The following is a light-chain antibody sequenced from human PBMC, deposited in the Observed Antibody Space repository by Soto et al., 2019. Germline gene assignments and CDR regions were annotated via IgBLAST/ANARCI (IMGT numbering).Light chain of an antibody. V-gene: IGKV3D-15*01. CDR1: QSVSSK. J-gene: IGKJ5*01. CDR3: QQYNNWPPIT. Sequence: TVMSQSPTTLSVSPGERAPPSCRASQSVSSKLAWYQQKPGQAPRLLIYGASTRATGIPARFSGSGSGTEFTLSISSLQSEDSAVYYCQQYNNWPPITFGQGTRLENK. CDR2: GAS.